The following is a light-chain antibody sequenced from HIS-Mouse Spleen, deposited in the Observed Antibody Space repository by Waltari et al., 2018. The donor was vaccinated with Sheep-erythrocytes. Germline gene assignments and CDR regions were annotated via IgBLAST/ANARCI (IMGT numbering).Light chain of an antibody. CDR3: QQYYSYPLP. V-gene: IGKV1-8*01. CDR1: QGIRGY. Sequence: AIRKTQSPSSLSASTGERVTITCWSSQGIRGYLAWYQQQTGKDPKLLIYAASTWQQGVSSRFSGSGYGTDFSLTIRCLQSEDLATYYCQQYYSYPLPFGGGTKVEIK. CDR2: AAS. J-gene: IGKJ4*01.